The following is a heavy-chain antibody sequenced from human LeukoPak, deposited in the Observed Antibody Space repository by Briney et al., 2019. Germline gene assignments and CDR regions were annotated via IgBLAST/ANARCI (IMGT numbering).Heavy chain of an antibody. CDR2: IYSGGST. D-gene: IGHD6-19*01. Sequence: GGSLRLSCAASGFIVSSNYMNWVRQAPGKGLELVPVIYSGGSTYYADSVKGRFTISRDNSKNTLYLQMNSLRAEDTAVYYCARVPPALSGWEIYFDYWGQGTLVTVSS. CDR1: GFIVSSNY. CDR3: ARVPPALSGWEIYFDY. V-gene: IGHV3-53*01. J-gene: IGHJ4*02.